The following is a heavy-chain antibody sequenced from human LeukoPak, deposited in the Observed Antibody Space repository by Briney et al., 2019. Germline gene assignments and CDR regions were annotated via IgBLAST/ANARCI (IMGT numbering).Heavy chain of an antibody. Sequence: GGSLRLSCAASGFTLSTYWMHWVRQAPGKGLVWVSRINSDGTTTTYADSVKGRFTISRDNAKNSLYLQMNSLRAEDTAVYYCARGGGRHVEYWGQGNLVTVSS. V-gene: IGHV3-74*01. CDR2: INSDGTTT. J-gene: IGHJ4*02. CDR3: ARGGGRHVEY. D-gene: IGHD2/OR15-2a*01. CDR1: GFTLSTYW.